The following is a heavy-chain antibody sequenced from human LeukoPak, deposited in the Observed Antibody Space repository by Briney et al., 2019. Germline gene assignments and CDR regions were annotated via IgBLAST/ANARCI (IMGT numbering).Heavy chain of an antibody. D-gene: IGHD3/OR15-3a*01. J-gene: IGHJ4*02. V-gene: IGHV3-7*03. CDR2: IRRDGGER. CDR1: GFSSRTHW. CDR3: TRQGDWNFEF. Sequence: QSGGSLRLSCTASGFSSRTHWMSWVRQAPEKGLEWVANIRRDGGERYYGDSRKGRFTISRDNDKNSLYLQMNFLRADDTAIYYCTRQGDWNFEFWGQGTLVTVSS.